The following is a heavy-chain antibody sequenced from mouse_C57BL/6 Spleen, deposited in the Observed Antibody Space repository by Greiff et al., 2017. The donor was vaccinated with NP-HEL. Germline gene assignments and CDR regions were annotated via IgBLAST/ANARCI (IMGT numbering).Heavy chain of an antibody. CDR2: IDPSDSYT. Sequence: QVQLQQPGAELVKPGASVKLSCKASGYTFTSYWMQWVKQRPGQGLEWIGEIDPSDSYTNYNQKFKGKATLTVDTSSSTAYMQLSSLTSEDSAVYYCARPRKPFYGYDGAWFAYWGQGTLVTVSA. J-gene: IGHJ3*01. V-gene: IGHV1-50*01. D-gene: IGHD2-9*01. CDR3: ARPRKPFYGYDGAWFAY. CDR1: GYTFTSYW.